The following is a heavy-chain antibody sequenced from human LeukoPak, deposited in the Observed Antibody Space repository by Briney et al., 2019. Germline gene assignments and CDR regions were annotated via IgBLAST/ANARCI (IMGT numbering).Heavy chain of an antibody. CDR2: MNPNSGNT. J-gene: IGHJ6*02. D-gene: IGHD3-10*01. CDR1: GYTFTSYD. CDR3: ARSPSEFIWFGEFYGMDV. Sequence: ASVKVSCKASGYTFTSYDINWVRQATGQGLEWMGWMNPNSGNTGYAQKFQGRVTMTRNTSISTAYMELSSLRSEDTAVYYCARSPSEFIWFGEFYGMDVWGQGTTVTVSS. V-gene: IGHV1-8*01.